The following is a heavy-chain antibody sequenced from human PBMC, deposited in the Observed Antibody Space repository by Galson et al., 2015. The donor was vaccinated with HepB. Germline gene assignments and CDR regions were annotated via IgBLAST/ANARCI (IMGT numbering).Heavy chain of an antibody. CDR3: ARDWSSSDAFDI. Sequence: SVKVSCKASGYTFTSYAMHWVRQAPGQRLEWMGWINAGNGNTKYSQKFQGRVTITRDTSASTAYMELSSLRSEDTAVYYCARDWSSSDAFDIWGQGTMVTVSS. CDR2: INAGNGNT. J-gene: IGHJ3*02. CDR1: GYTFTSYA. D-gene: IGHD1-26*01. V-gene: IGHV1-3*01.